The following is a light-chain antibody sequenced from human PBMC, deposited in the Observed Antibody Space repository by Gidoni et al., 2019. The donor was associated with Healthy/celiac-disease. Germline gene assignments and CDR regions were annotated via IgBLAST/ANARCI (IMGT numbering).Light chain of an antibody. Sequence: IVMTQSPATLSVSPGERATLSCRASQSVSINLAWYQQKPGQAPRLLIYGASTRATGIPARFSGSGSGTEFTLTISSLQSEDFAVYYCQQYNNWRMYTFGQGTKLEIK. CDR2: GAS. V-gene: IGKV3-15*01. J-gene: IGKJ2*01. CDR1: QSVSIN. CDR3: QQYNNWRMYT.